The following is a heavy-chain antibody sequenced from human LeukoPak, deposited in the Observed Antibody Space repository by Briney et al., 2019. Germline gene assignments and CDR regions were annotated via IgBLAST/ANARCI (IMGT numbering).Heavy chain of an antibody. CDR3: ARHRGTIFGMVMYNWFDP. D-gene: IGHD3-3*01. V-gene: IGHV5-51*01. Sequence: GESLKISCEASGHSFTSYWIGWVRQMPGEGLEWVALIYPVDSDTRYNPSFQGQVTISADKSINTVYLQWNSLKASDSAMYYCARHRGTIFGMVMYNWFDPWGQGTLVTVSS. CDR1: GHSFTSYW. CDR2: IYPVDSDT. J-gene: IGHJ5*02.